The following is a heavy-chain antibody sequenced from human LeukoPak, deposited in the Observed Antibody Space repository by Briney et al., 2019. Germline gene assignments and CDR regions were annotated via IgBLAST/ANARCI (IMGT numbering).Heavy chain of an antibody. CDR3: ARNPSPGGY. CDR1: GFIFNTYV. D-gene: IGHD1-14*01. V-gene: IGHV3-21*01. Sequence: GGSLRLSCAASGFIFNTYVMNWVRQAPGKGLEWVSSISSSSRYIYYADSVKGRFTISRDNAKNSLYLQMNSLRAEDTAVYYCARNPSPGGYWGQGTLVTVSS. J-gene: IGHJ4*02. CDR2: ISSSSRYI.